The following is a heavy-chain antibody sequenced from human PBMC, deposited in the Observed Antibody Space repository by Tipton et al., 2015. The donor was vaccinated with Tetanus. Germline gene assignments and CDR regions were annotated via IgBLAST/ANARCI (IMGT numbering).Heavy chain of an antibody. Sequence: QSGAEVKKPGASVKVSCRASGYTFTTYGINWIRQAPGQGLEWLGWNGGHNGDTNYAQKFQGRVTMTTDTSANTAYMELRSLRSDDTAVYFCARLVKQWLVPEDYWGQGTLVTVSS. J-gene: IGHJ4*02. CDR1: GYTFTTYG. CDR3: ARLVKQWLVPEDY. D-gene: IGHD6-19*01. V-gene: IGHV1-18*01. CDR2: NGGHNGDT.